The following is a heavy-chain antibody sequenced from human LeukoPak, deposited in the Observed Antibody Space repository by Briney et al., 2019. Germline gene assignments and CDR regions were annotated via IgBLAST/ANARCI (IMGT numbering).Heavy chain of an antibody. V-gene: IGHV4-38-2*01. J-gene: IGHJ5*02. CDR3: ARIAVPNWFDP. CDR2: IYHSGST. D-gene: IGHD6-19*01. Sequence: SETLSLTCAVSGYSISSGYYWGWIRQPPGKGLEWIGSIYHSGSTYYNPSLKSRVTISVDTSKNQFSPKLSSVTAADTAVYYCARIAVPNWFDPWGQGTLVTVSS. CDR1: GYSISSGYY.